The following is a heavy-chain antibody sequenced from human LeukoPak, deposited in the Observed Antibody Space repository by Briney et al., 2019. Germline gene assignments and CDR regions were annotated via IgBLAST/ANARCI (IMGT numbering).Heavy chain of an antibody. CDR3: ARDCLDAGSVSSAAGTLIPYYYYYMDV. CDR1: GYSISSGYY. D-gene: IGHD6-13*01. J-gene: IGHJ6*03. CDR2: IYHSGRT. Sequence: SETLSLTCTVSGYSISSGYYWGWIRQPPGKGLEWIGSIYHSGRTSYNPSLQRRVTIAVDASKTQFSLKLSSVTAADTAVYYCARDCLDAGSVSSAAGTLIPYYYYYMDVWGKGTTVTVSS. V-gene: IGHV4-38-2*02.